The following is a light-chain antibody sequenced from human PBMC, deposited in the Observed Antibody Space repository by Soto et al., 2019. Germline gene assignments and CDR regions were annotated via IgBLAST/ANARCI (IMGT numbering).Light chain of an antibody. CDR3: HQRNK. J-gene: IGKJ5*01. CDR2: GAS. Sequence: EIVLTQSPATLSVSPGERATLSCRASQSVSSNLAWYQQKPGQAPSLLIYGASTRATGTPARFSGSGSGTEFTLTISSLQSEDFAVYFCHQRNKFGQGTRLEI. CDR1: QSVSSN. V-gene: IGKV3-15*01.